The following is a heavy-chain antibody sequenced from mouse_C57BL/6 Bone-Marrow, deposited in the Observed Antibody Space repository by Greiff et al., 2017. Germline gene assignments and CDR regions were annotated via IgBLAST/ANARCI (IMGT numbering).Heavy chain of an antibody. J-gene: IGHJ4*01. CDR2: INPNNGGT. V-gene: IGHV1-26*01. D-gene: IGHD4-1*01. CDR3: ASTGTSYAMDY. CDR1: GYTFTDYY. Sequence: VQLKQSGPELVKPGASVKISCKASGYTFTDYYMNWVKQSHGKSLEWIGDINPNNGGTSYNQKFKGKATLTVDKSSSTAYMELRSLTSEDSAVYYCASTGTSYAMDYWGQGTSVTVSS.